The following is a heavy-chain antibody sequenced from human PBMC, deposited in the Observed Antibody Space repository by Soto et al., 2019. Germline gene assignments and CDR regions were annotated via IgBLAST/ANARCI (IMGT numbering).Heavy chain of an antibody. Sequence: QVQLVQSGAEVKKPGSSMKVSCKASGGTFSSYAISWVRQAPGQGLEWMGGIIPIFGTANYAQKFQGRVTITADESTSTAYMELSSLRSEDTAVYYCARPIYYDSVSYWYFDLWGRGTLVTVSS. V-gene: IGHV1-69*01. CDR3: ARPIYYDSVSYWYFDL. CDR1: GGTFSSYA. CDR2: IIPIFGTA. D-gene: IGHD3-22*01. J-gene: IGHJ2*01.